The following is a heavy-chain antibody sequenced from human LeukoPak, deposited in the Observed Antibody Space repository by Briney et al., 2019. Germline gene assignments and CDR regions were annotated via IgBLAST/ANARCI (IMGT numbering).Heavy chain of an antibody. CDR1: GFTFSDYY. J-gene: IGHJ3*02. CDR3: ARDAEVVVTASGVAFDI. Sequence: MTGGSLRLSCAASGFTFSDYYMSWIRQAPGKGLEWVSYISSSGSTIYYADSVKGRFTISRDNAKSSLYLQMNSLRAEDTAVYYCARDAEVVVTASGVAFDIWGQGTMVTVSS. V-gene: IGHV3-11*01. D-gene: IGHD2-21*02. CDR2: ISSSGSTI.